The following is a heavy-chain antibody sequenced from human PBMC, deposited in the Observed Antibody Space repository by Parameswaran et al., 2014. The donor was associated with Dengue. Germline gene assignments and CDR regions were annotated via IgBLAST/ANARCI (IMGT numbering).Heavy chain of an antibody. D-gene: IGHD6-19*01. V-gene: IGHV1-8*01. CDR2: MNPNSGNT. J-gene: IGHJ4*02. Sequence: WVRQAPGQGLEWMGWMNPNSGNTGYAQKFQGRVTMTRNTSISTAYMELSSLRSEDTAVYYCARAPMGYSSGWYAEFDYWGQGTLVTVSS. CDR3: ARAPMGYSSGWYAEFDY.